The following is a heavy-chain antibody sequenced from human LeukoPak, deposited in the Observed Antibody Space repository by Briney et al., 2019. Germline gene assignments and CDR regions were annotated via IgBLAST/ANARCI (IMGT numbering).Heavy chain of an antibody. D-gene: IGHD3-22*01. CDR3: ARDRGSSGYYYSPFDY. CDR1: GGTFSSYA. V-gene: IGHV1-69*13. J-gene: IGHJ4*02. Sequence: GASVKVSCKASGGTFSSYAISWVRQAPGQGLEWMGGIIPIFGTANYAQEFQGRVTITADESTSTAYMELSSLRSEDTAVYYCARDRGSSGYYYSPFDYWGQGTLVTVSS. CDR2: IIPIFGTA.